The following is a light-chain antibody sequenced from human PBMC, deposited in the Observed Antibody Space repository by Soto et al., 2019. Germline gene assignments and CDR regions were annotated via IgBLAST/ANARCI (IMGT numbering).Light chain of an antibody. V-gene: IGKV1-33*01. Sequence: DIQMTQSPSSLSASVGDRVTITCQASQDISNYLNWYQQKPGKAPKLLIYDASNLEKGVPSRFSGSGSGTDFTFTISSMPTEDIETYYCQQYDNLPFPLGGGTKVDIK. J-gene: IGKJ4*01. CDR3: QQYDNLPFP. CDR2: DAS. CDR1: QDISNY.